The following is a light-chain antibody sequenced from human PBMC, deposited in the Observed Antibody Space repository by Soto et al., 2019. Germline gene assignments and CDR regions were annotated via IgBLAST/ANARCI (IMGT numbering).Light chain of an antibody. CDR1: SSDIGGYNY. CDR2: EVS. J-gene: IGLJ1*01. Sequence: ALTQPASVSGSPGQSITISCTGTSSDIGGYNYVSWSQQHPGKAPQLIIYEVSNRPSGVSNRFSGSKSGNTASLTISGLQAEDEADYYCSSYTSSSTYVFGTGTKVTVL. CDR3: SSYTSSSTYV. V-gene: IGLV2-14*01.